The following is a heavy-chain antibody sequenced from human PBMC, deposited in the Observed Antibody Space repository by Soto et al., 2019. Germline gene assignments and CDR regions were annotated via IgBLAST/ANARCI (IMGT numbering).Heavy chain of an antibody. CDR1: GFTFSSYS. V-gene: IGHV3-21*01. J-gene: IGHJ6*02. CDR2: ISSSSSYI. CDR3: ARDLSTVTPYYYYGMDV. D-gene: IGHD4-17*01. Sequence: EVQLVESGGGLVKPGGSLRLYCAASGFTFSSYSMNWVRQAPGKGLEWVSSISSSSSYIYYADSVKGRFTISRDNAKNSLYLQMNSLRAEDTAVYYCARDLSTVTPYYYYGMDVWGQGTTVTVSS.